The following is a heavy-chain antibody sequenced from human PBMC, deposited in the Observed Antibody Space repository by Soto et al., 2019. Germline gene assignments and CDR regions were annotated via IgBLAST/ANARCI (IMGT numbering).Heavy chain of an antibody. CDR1: GGSIRSSNFF. D-gene: IGHD6-13*01. J-gene: IGHJ4*02. V-gene: IGHV4-39*01. CDR2: VYYSGNT. Sequence: QLRLQESGPGQVKPSETLSLTCAVSGGSIRSSNFFWGWIRPPPGKGLEWIGTVYYSGNTYYNPSLNRGVTISVDTSQNQFTLKLHSVTVADTAVYYCARRKGIAAARGCFDSWGQGALVTVSS. CDR3: ARRKGIAAARGCFDS.